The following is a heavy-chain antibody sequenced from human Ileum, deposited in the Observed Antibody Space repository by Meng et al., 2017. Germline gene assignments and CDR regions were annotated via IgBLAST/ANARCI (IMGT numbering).Heavy chain of an antibody. J-gene: IGHJ4*02. CDR3: AREPPTAAGTGADY. CDR1: GGSISSGCYY. Sequence: QVQLQESSPGLRKPSQTLSLTCTVSGGSISSGCYYWSWIRQHSGKGVEWIGYIYYSGTTYYNPSLKSRVTISVDTSKNQFSLKLSSVTAADADVYYCAREPPTAAGTGADYWGQGTLVTVSS. V-gene: IGHV4-31*03. D-gene: IGHD6-13*01. CDR2: IYYSGTT.